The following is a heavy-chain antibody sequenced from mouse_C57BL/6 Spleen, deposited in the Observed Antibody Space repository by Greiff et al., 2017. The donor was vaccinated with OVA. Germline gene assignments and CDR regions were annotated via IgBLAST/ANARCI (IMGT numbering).Heavy chain of an antibody. V-gene: IGHV5-9*01. CDR3: ATSYYYGSSLFDY. J-gene: IGHJ2*01. CDR1: GFTFSSYT. CDR2: ISGGGGNT. Sequence: EVKVVESGGGLVKPGGSLKLSCAASGFTFSSYTMSWVRQTPEKRLEWVATISGGGGNTYYPDSVKGRFTISRDNAKNTLYLQMSSLRSEDTALYYCATSYYYGSSLFDYWGQGTTLTVSS. D-gene: IGHD1-1*01.